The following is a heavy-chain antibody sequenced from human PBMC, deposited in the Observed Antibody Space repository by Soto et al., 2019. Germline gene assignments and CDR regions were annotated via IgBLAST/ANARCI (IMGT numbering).Heavy chain of an antibody. CDR2: IYYSGST. J-gene: IGHJ4*02. CDR1: GGSISSGDYY. Sequence: SETLSLTCTVSGGSISSGDYYWSWIRQPPGQGLEWIGYIYYSGSTYYNPSLKSRVTISVDTSKNQFSLKLSSVTAADTAVYYCARVIPYVSGGSCYVRQGTHQQYYFDYWCQGTLVTVSS. V-gene: IGHV4-30-4*01. D-gene: IGHD2-15*01. CDR3: ARVIPYVSGGSCYVRQGTHQQYYFDY.